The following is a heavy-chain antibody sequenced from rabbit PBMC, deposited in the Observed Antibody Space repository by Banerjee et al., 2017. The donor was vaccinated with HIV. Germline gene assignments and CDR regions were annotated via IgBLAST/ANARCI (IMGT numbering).Heavy chain of an antibody. Sequence: QEQLVESGGGLVQPEGSLTLTCKASGFTLSSSDYMCWVRQAPGKGLEWIGCIVAGSSGTTYYASWAKGRFPISRSTSLNTVDLKVTSLTAADTATYFCATRYAGYDGYGVAASYFNLWGPGTLVTVS. D-gene: IGHD7-1*01. CDR2: IVAGSSGTT. CDR1: GFTLSSSDY. CDR3: ATRYAGYDGYGVAASYFNL. J-gene: IGHJ4*01. V-gene: IGHV1S43*01.